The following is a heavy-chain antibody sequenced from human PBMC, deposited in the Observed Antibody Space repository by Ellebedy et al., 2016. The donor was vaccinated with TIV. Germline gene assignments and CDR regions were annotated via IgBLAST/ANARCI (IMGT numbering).Heavy chain of an antibody. J-gene: IGHJ4*02. D-gene: IGHD4-23*01. CDR3: AAYYGGRFDY. V-gene: IGHV4-61*01. Sequence: MPSETLSLTCTVSGGSVSSNNYYWSWIRQPPGKGLEWVGYIYYSGSTNYNPSLESRVAISIDTSENQFSLRLSSVTAADTAVYYCAAYYGGRFDYWGQGTLVTVSS. CDR1: GGSVSSNNYY. CDR2: IYYSGST.